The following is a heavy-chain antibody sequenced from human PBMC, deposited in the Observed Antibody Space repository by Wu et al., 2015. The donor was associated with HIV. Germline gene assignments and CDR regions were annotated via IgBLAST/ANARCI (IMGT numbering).Heavy chain of an antibody. CDR2: ISVNSGDT. CDR3: ARVSIVYDFWSLYEY. J-gene: IGHJ4*02. CDR1: GYTFNKHG. D-gene: IGHD3/OR15-3a*01. V-gene: IGHV1-18*01. Sequence: QVLLVQSGGEVKKPGASLKVSCKASGYTFNKHGIAWVRQAPGQGLEWMGRISVNSGDTDYADNFAGRISVTKDTSTSTVYMELRSLRSADTAMYYCARVSIVYDFWSLYEYWAKGTMVIVSS.